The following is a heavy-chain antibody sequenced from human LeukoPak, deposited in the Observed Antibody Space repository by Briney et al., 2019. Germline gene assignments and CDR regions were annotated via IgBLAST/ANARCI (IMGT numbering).Heavy chain of an antibody. Sequence: ASVKVSCKASGYTFTGYHMHWVRQAPGQGLEWMGRINPNGGDTNYAQKFQGRVTMTRDTSISTAYMELSRLRSNDTAVYYCARDHPGMITFGGVIVSNWFDPWGQGTLVTVSS. CDR2: INPNGGDT. V-gene: IGHV1-2*06. CDR1: GYTFTGYH. D-gene: IGHD3-16*02. CDR3: ARDHPGMITFGGVIVSNWFDP. J-gene: IGHJ5*02.